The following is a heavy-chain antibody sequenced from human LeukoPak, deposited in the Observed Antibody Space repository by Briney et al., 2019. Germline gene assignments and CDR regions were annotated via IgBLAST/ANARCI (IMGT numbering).Heavy chain of an antibody. CDR1: GGTFSSYA. Sequence: SVKVSCKASGGTFSSYAISWVRQAPGQGLEWMGGIIPIFGTADYAQKFQGRVTITADESTSTAYMELSSLRSEDTAVYYCARGLLTTVTAFDYWGQRTLVTVSS. D-gene: IGHD4-17*01. V-gene: IGHV1-69*13. CDR3: ARGLLTTVTAFDY. CDR2: IIPIFGTA. J-gene: IGHJ4*02.